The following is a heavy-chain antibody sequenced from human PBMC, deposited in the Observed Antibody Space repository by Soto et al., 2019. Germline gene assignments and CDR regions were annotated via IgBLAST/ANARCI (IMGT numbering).Heavy chain of an antibody. J-gene: IGHJ4*02. CDR2: IHYSGNT. CDR1: SGSISSYY. V-gene: IGHV4-59*01. D-gene: IGHD3-22*01. Sequence: PSETLSLTCPVSSGSISSYYWSWIRQPPGKGLEWIGHIHYSGNTKYNPSLKSRVTISVDTSKSQFSLQLTSVTAADTAVYYCARATYYYDSSDYWGQGTLVTVSS. CDR3: ARATYYYDSSDY.